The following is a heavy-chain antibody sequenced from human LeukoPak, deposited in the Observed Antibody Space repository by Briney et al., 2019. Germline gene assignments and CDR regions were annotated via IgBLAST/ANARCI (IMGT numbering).Heavy chain of an antibody. V-gene: IGHV1-46*01. CDR3: ARGGYYGSGNDFRFDP. D-gene: IGHD3-10*01. Sequence: ASVKVSCKASGGTFSSYTISWVRQAPGQGPECMGLISPTGGSTAYAQKFQGRVTLTRDMSTSTDYLELSSLRSEDTAVYYCARGGYYGSGNDFRFDPWGQGTLVTVSS. CDR1: GGTFSSYT. J-gene: IGHJ5*02. CDR2: ISPTGGST.